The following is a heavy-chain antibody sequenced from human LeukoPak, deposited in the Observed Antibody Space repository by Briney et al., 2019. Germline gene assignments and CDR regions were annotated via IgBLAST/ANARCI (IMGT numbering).Heavy chain of an antibody. CDR1: GFTFNRCW. CDR2: INPDGRDT. J-gene: IGHJ1*01. D-gene: IGHD2-21*02. Sequence: GGSLRLSCVVSGFTFNRCWMNWARQAPGKGLEWVAHINPDGRDTYYVDSVKGRFTISRDNAQNSMYLQMNSLRVEDTAVYYCTSWGDTTAEYFQRWGQGTLVTVSS. V-gene: IGHV3-7*01. CDR3: TSWGDTTAEYFQR.